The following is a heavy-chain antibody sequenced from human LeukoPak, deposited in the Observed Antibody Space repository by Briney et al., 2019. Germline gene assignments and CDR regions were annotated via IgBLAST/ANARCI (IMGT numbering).Heavy chain of an antibody. V-gene: IGHV4-61*01. CDR2: MSNSGHT. J-gene: IGHJ4*02. Sequence: SETLSLTCTVSGGSVSSGNYDWSWIRQPPGKGLEWIGFMSNSGHTDSTPSLKSRVTISVDTSKNQFSLKLNSVTAADTAVYYCARVSAAGTGPDYWGQGTLVTVSS. CDR3: ARVSAAGTGPDY. CDR1: GGSVSSGNYD. D-gene: IGHD6-13*01.